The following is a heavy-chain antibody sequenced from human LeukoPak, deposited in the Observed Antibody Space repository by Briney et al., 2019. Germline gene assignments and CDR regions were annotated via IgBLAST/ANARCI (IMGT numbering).Heavy chain of an antibody. CDR1: GGSISSYY. J-gene: IGHJ4*02. V-gene: IGHV4-59*01. D-gene: IGHD3-22*01. CDR2: IYYSGST. Sequence: SETLSLTCTVSGGSISSYYWSWIRQPPGKGLGWIGNIYYSGSTNYNPSLKSRVTISGDTSKNQFSLKLSSVTAADTAVYYCARGAYYESSSFFDYWGQGTLVTVSS. CDR3: ARGAYYESSSFFDY.